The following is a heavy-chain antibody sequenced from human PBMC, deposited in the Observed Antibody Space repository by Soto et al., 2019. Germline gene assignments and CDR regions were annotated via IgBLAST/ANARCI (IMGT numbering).Heavy chain of an antibody. CDR3: ARVAVAVRPRWYNWFYT. Sequence: QEQLVQSGAEVKKPGASVKVSCNTSGYTFTDYDLNWVRKATGQGLEWIGWMNPNSGETGYEQKLEGIVIIIRRACLSTPYLELTSRRSEDTAVYYCARVAVAVRPRWYNWFYTWGQGTLVTVSS. CDR1: GYTFTDYD. D-gene: IGHD2-15*01. J-gene: IGHJ5*02. CDR2: MNPNSGET. V-gene: IGHV1-8*01.